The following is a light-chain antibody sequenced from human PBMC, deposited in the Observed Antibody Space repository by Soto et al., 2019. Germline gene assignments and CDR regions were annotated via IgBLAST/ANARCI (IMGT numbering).Light chain of an antibody. J-gene: IGLJ2*01. Sequence: QSVLTQPPSVSGAPGQRVTISCTGSSSNIGAGYDVHWYQQLPGTAPKLLIYVNNNRPSGVPDRFSGSRSGTSASLAITGLQAEDEADYYCQSYDSSLSVSFGGGTKVTVL. V-gene: IGLV1-40*01. CDR2: VNN. CDR3: QSYDSSLSVS. CDR1: SSNIGAGYD.